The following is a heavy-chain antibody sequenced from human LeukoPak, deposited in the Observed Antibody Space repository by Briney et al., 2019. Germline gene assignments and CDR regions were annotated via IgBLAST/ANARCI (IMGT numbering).Heavy chain of an antibody. CDR3: ARDRFSSGWYQPTDY. J-gene: IGHJ4*02. CDR2: ISSSGSTI. D-gene: IGHD6-19*01. CDR1: GFTFSSYE. Sequence: PGGSLRLSCAASGFTFSSYEMNWVRQAPGKGLEWVSYISSSGSTIYYAASVKGRFTISRDNAKNSLYLQMNSLRAEDTAVYYCARDRFSSGWYQPTDYWGQGTLVTVSS. V-gene: IGHV3-48*03.